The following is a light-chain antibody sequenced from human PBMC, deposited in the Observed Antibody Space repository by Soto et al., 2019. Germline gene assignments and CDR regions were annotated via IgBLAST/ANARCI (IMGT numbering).Light chain of an antibody. CDR1: QSISSW. J-gene: IGKJ4*01. Sequence: DIQMTQSPSTLSASVGDRVTITCRASQSISSWVAWYQHKPGKAPNLLIYKASSLESGVPSRFSGSGSGTEFTLNVSSLQPDDFATYSCQQYESYPLTFGGGTKVEIK. CDR2: KAS. V-gene: IGKV1-5*03. CDR3: QQYESYPLT.